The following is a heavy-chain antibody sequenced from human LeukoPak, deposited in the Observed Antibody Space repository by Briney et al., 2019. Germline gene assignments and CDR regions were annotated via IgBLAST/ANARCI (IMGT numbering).Heavy chain of an antibody. CDR2: INPNSGGT. J-gene: IGHJ6*02. CDR3: VRRHESYYYYGMDV. Sequence: ASLKVSCKASEYTFTGYYMNWVRQAPGHGLEWLGWINPNSGGTNYAQKFQGRVTMTRDRSISTAYMELSRLRSDDTAVYYCVRRHESYYYYGMDVWGQGTTVTVSS. V-gene: IGHV1-2*02. CDR1: EYTFTGYY.